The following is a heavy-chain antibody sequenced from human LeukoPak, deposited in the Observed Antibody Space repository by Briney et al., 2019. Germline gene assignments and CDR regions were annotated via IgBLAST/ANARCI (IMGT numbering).Heavy chain of an antibody. V-gene: IGHV4-39*01. CDR1: GGSISSSSYY. Sequence: SETLSLTCTVSGGSISSSSYYWGWIRQPPGKGLEWIGSIYYSGSTYYNPSLKSRVTISVDTSKNQFSLKLSSVTAADTAVYYCARVRDYYDSSGYYLGGGVSYYFDYWGQGTLVTVSS. CDR3: ARVRDYYDSSGYYLGGGVSYYFDY. CDR2: IYYSGST. J-gene: IGHJ4*02. D-gene: IGHD3-22*01.